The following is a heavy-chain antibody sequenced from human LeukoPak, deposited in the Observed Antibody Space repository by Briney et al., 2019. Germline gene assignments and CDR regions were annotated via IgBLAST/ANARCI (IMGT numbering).Heavy chain of an antibody. CDR2: IYYSGST. J-gene: IGHJ5*02. V-gene: IGHV4-61*01. Sequence: PSETLSLTCTVSGGSVSSSSYYWSWIRQPPGKGLEWIGYIYYSGSTNYNPSLKTRVTISIDTSKNQFSLKLSSVTAADTAVYYCARVVSRAWFDPWGQGTLVTVSS. CDR1: GGSVSSSSYY. CDR3: ARVVSRAWFDP. D-gene: IGHD3-10*01.